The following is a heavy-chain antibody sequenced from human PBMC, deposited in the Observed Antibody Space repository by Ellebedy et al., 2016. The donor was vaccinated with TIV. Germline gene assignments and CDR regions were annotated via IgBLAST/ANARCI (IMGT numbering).Heavy chain of an antibody. Sequence: ASVKVSCKASGYTFTGYYMHWVRQAPGQVLEGMGWINPNSGGTNYAQKFQGRVTMTRGTSISTAYMELSRLRSDDTAVYYCARDNNGYEGTAFDIWGQGTMVTVSS. J-gene: IGHJ3*02. V-gene: IGHV1-2*02. CDR3: ARDNNGYEGTAFDI. D-gene: IGHD5-12*01. CDR1: GYTFTGYY. CDR2: INPNSGGT.